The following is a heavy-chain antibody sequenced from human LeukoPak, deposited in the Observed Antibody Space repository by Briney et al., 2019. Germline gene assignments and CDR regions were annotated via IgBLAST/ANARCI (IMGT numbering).Heavy chain of an antibody. J-gene: IGHJ4*02. CDR1: GGSISSYY. CDR3: ATSLHDFWSGYYSDY. D-gene: IGHD3-3*01. CDR2: IYYSGST. Sequence: PSETLSLTCTVSGGSISSYYWSWIRQPPGKGLEWIEYIYYSGSTNYNPSLKSRVTISVDTSKNQFSLKLSSVTAADTAVYYCATSLHDFWSGYYSDYWGQGTLVTVSS. V-gene: IGHV4-59*01.